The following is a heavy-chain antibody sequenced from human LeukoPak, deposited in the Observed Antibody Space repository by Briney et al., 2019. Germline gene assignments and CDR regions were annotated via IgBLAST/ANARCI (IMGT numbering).Heavy chain of an antibody. CDR2: IYLYGTT. D-gene: IGHD1-26*01. V-gene: IGHV4-4*02. CDR1: GFTFSSYA. Sequence: GSLRLSCAASGFTFSSYAMHWVRQSPVKGLEWIGEIYLYGTTNYNPSLKSRVTMSVDRSKNQFSLKLSSVTAADTAVYYCARQKWEQQGRDYYFNGLDVWGPGTTVTVSS. J-gene: IGHJ6*02. CDR3: ARQKWEQQGRDYYFNGLDV.